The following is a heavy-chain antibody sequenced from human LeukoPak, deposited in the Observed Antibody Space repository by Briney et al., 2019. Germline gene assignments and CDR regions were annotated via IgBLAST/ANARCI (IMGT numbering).Heavy chain of an antibody. CDR2: VNTNTGNP. D-gene: IGHD3-22*01. CDR1: GYTFTDYA. V-gene: IGHV7-4-1*02. J-gene: IGHJ4*02. Sequence: ASVKVSCTPSGYTFTDYAINWVRQAPGQGLECMGWVNTNTGNPTYAQGLTGRFVFSSDSSVSTAYLQITSLKADDSAIYFCASCNDSSGYFAYWGQGTLVTVSS. CDR3: ASCNDSSGYFAY.